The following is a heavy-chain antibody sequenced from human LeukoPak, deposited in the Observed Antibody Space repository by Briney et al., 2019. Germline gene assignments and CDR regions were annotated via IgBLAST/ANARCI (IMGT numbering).Heavy chain of an antibody. D-gene: IGHD3-3*01. CDR1: EFTFSSYG. CDR2: IRYDGSNK. V-gene: IGHV3-30*02. Sequence: LPGGSLRLSCAASEFTFSSYGMHWVRQAPGKGLEWVAFIRYDGSNKYYADSVKGRYTISRDTSKNTLYLQMNSLRAEDTAVYYCARDRGGFEVDSDWGQGTLVTVSS. J-gene: IGHJ4*02. CDR3: ARDRGGFEVDSD.